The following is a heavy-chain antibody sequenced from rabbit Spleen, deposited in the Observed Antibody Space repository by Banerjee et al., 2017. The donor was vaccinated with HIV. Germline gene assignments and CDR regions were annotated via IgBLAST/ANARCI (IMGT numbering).Heavy chain of an antibody. CDR1: GFSFTNKDV. D-gene: IGHD4-1*01. CDR3: VRDPGVEYYFNL. J-gene: IGHJ4*01. Sequence: QEQLEESGGGLVQPGGSLKLSCKASGFSFTNKDVMCWVRQAPGKGLEWIACIDTGSRDFTYYASWAKGRFTISKTSSTTVTLQMTSLTVADTATYFCVRDPGVEYYFNLWGPGTLVTVS. CDR2: IDTGSRDFT. V-gene: IGHV1S45*01.